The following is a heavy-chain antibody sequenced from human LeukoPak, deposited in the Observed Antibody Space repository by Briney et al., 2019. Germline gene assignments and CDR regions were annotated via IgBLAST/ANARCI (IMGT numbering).Heavy chain of an antibody. V-gene: IGHV1-69*19. CDR2: HIPILGTV. CDR3: ARGYSNYDY. CDR1: RGTFSSYA. Sequence: ASVKVSCEASRGTFSSYAISWERQAPGQGHDWRGWHIPILGTVNSPQKFKGRVTITADESTSTAYMELSTLGSEDSAGYYCARGYSNYDYWGQGTLVTVSS. J-gene: IGHJ4*02. D-gene: IGHD4-11*01.